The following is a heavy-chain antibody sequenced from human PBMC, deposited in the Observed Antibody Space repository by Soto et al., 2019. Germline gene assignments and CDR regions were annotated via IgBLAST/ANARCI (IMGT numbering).Heavy chain of an antibody. D-gene: IGHD3-10*01. CDR2: TNPNSGNI. CDR1: GNTFTSYD. J-gene: IGHJ4*02. V-gene: IGHV1-8*01. CDR3: ARGRASGSYYLLDY. Sequence: ASVKVSCKASGNTFTSYDINWVRQATGHGLEWMGWTNPNSGNIGYAQKFQGRVTMTRDTAIRTAYMEVSRLRSDDTAVYYCARGRASGSYYLLDYWGQGTLVTVSS.